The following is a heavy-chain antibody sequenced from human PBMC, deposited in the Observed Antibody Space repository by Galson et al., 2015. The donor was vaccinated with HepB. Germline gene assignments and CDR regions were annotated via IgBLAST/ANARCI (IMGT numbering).Heavy chain of an antibody. CDR3: AKLDGDGGWNYFDY. Sequence: SLRLSCAASGFTFSSYGMHWVRQAPGKGLEWVAVISYDGSNKYYADSVKGRFTISRDNSKNTLYLQMNSLRAEDTAVYYCAKLDGDGGWNYFDYWGQGTLVTVSS. V-gene: IGHV3-30*18. CDR1: GFTFSSYG. CDR2: ISYDGSNK. J-gene: IGHJ4*02. D-gene: IGHD6-19*01.